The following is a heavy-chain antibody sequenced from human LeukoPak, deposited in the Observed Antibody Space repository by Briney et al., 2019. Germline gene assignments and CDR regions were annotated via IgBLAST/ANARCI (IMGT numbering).Heavy chain of an antibody. CDR1: GFTFTDYG. Sequence: PGGSLRLSCAASGFTFTDYGMHWVRQAPGKGLEWLAVIWYDESKKYYADSVKGRFTISRDTSKNTLYLQMNSLRAEDTAVYYCARDYCSTTSCLDYWGQGTLVTVPS. CDR3: ARDYCSTTSCLDY. D-gene: IGHD2-2*01. J-gene: IGHJ4*02. CDR2: IWYDESKK. V-gene: IGHV3-33*01.